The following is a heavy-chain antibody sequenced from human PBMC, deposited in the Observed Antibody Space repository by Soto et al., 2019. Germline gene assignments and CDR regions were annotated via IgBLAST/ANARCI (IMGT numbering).Heavy chain of an antibody. D-gene: IGHD2-15*01. CDR3: ARVDLIVVVVAGTLPDAFDI. CDR2: IYYSGST. CDR1: GGSISSGDYY. J-gene: IGHJ3*02. Sequence: SETLSLTCTVSGGSISSGDYYWSWIRQPPGKGLEWIGYIYYSGSTYYNPSLKSRVTISVDTSKNQFSLKLSSVTAADTAVYYCARVDLIVVVVAGTLPDAFDIWGQGTMVT. V-gene: IGHV4-30-4*01.